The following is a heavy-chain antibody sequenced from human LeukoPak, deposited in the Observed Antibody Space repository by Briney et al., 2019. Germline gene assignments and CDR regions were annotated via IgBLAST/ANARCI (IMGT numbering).Heavy chain of an antibody. D-gene: IGHD3-22*01. V-gene: IGHV4-59*01. Sequence: SETLSLTCTVSGGSISSYYWSWIRQPPGKGLEWIGYIYYSGSTNYNPSLKSRVTISVDTSKNQFSLKLSSVTAADTAVYYCARLHLDSSGFYFDYWGQGTLVTVSS. CDR3: ARLHLDSSGFYFDY. CDR1: GGSISSYY. J-gene: IGHJ4*02. CDR2: IYYSGST.